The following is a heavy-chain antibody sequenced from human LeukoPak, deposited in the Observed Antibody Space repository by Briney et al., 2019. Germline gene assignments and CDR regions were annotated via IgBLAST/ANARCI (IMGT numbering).Heavy chain of an antibody. Sequence: PSETLSLTCTVSGGSISSYYWSWIRQPQGKGLEWIGYIYYSGSTNYNPSLKSRVTISVDTSKNQFSLKLSSVTAADTAVYYCARNYDSSGNPWYYYYYMDVWGKGTTVTVSS. D-gene: IGHD3-22*01. V-gene: IGHV4-59*01. CDR2: IYYSGST. CDR1: GGSISSYY. CDR3: ARNYDSSGNPWYYYYYMDV. J-gene: IGHJ6*03.